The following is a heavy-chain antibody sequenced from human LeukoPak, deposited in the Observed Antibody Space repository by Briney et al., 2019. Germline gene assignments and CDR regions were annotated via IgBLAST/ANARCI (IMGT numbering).Heavy chain of an antibody. CDR3: AKDPRIFPVRWFDP. CDR2: ISARSTTI. V-gene: IGHV3-11*01. J-gene: IGHJ5*02. CDR1: GFTFSDYS. Sequence: TGGSLRLSCAASGFTFSDYSMSWIRQAPGKGLEGVSYISARSTTIYYADSVRGRFTISRDNAKNSLYLQMNSLRAEDTAVYYCAKDPRIFPVRWFDPWGQGTLVTVSS. D-gene: IGHD4-17*01.